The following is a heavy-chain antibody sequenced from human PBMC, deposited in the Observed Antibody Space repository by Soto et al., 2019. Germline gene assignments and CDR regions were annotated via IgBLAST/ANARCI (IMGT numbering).Heavy chain of an antibody. V-gene: IGHV3-7*03. J-gene: IGHJ4*02. Sequence: EVQLVESGGGLVQPGGSLRLSCAASGFTFSYSWMNWVRQAPGKGLEWVAYISADGSEKMHVASVTGRFTISRDNSKNTLYLQMNSLRAEDTAVYYCANHPTVRGPNFDYWGQGTLVTVSS. CDR2: ISADGSEK. D-gene: IGHD3-10*01. CDR3: ANHPTVRGPNFDY. CDR1: GFTFSYSW.